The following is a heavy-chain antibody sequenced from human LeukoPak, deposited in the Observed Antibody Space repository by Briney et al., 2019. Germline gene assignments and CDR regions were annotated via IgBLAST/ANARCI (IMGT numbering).Heavy chain of an antibody. D-gene: IGHD3-22*01. V-gene: IGHV4-61*02. Sequence: SQTLSLTCTVSGDSISSGFYYWSWIRQHAGKGLEWIGRIYSSGSTNYNPSLKSRVTISVDTSKNQFSLTLSSVTAADTAVYYCARQDARWVLPDYWGQGTLVTVSS. J-gene: IGHJ4*02. CDR1: GDSISSGFYY. CDR3: ARQDARWVLPDY. CDR2: IYSSGST.